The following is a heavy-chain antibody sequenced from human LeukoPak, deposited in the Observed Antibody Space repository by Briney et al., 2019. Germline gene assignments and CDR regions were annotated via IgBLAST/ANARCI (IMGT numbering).Heavy chain of an antibody. Sequence: GASVKVSCKASGYTFTSYYMHWVRQAPGQGLEWMGIINPSGGSTSYAQKFQGRVTMARDMSTSTVYMELSSLRSEDTAVYYCARDHSTYYYDSSGYYDAFDIWGQGTMVTVSS. D-gene: IGHD3-22*01. J-gene: IGHJ3*02. CDR2: INPSGGST. CDR1: GYTFTSYY. CDR3: ARDHSTYYYDSSGYYDAFDI. V-gene: IGHV1-46*01.